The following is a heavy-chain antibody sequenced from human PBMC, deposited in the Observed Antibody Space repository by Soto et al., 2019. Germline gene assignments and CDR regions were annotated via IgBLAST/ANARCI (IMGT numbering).Heavy chain of an antibody. D-gene: IGHD2-15*01. V-gene: IGHV1-24*01. J-gene: IGHJ5*02. CDR1: GYTLTELS. CDR3: ASIVVVVAATPSPYNWFDP. Sequence: ASVKVSCKVSGYTLTELSMHWVRQAPGKGLEWMGGFDPEDGETIYAQKFQGRVTMTEDTSTDTAYMELSSLRSEDTAVYYCASIVVVVAATPSPYNWFDPWGQGTLVTV. CDR2: FDPEDGET.